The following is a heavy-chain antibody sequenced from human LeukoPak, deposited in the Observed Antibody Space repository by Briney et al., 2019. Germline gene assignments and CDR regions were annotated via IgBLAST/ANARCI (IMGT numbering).Heavy chain of an antibody. D-gene: IGHD6-13*01. V-gene: IGHV1-18*01. Sequence: ASVRVSCKTSGGTFLSRTFSRVRQAPGQGLEWMGWISAYNGNTNYAQKLQGRVTMTTDTSTSTAYMELRSLRSDDTAVYYCARGIAAADYWGQGTLVTVSS. CDR2: ISAYNGNT. J-gene: IGHJ4*02. CDR1: GGTFLSRT. CDR3: ARGIAAADY.